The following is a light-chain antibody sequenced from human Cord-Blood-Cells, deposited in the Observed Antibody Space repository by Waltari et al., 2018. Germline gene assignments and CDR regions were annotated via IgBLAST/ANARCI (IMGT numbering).Light chain of an antibody. CDR2: DGS. J-gene: IGKJ1*01. V-gene: IGKV1-5*01. CDR3: QQYNRYSPWT. CDR1: PRISRW. Sequence: DIQMTQSPSTLSASVGDRVTITCRASPRISRWLAWHQQKPGKAPKLLIYDGSSLESGVPSRFSGSGSGTEFTLTISSLQADDFATYYCQQYNRYSPWTFGQGTGVEIK.